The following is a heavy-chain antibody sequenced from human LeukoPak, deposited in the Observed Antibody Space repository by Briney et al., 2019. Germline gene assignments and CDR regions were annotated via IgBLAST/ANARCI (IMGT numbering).Heavy chain of an antibody. CDR2: IYSGGSS. CDR3: ARDFSGTDCRSGISCRNYYYMDV. D-gene: IGHD2-2*01. J-gene: IGHJ6*03. CDR1: GGSISGFY. Sequence: SETLSLTCTVSGGSISGFYWRWIRQPAGKGLEWIGRIYSGGSSKINPSLKSRVILSVDTSKHQFSLKLNSVTAADTAVYYCARDFSGTDCRSGISCRNYYYMDVWGKGTAVTVSS. V-gene: IGHV4-4*07.